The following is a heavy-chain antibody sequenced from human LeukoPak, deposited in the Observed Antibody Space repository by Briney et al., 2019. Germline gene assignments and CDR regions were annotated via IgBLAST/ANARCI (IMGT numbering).Heavy chain of an antibody. V-gene: IGHV3-9*02. Sequence: GRSLRLSCEASGYTSDDYAMHWVRQAPGKGLEWVSAISWNSGSIGYADSVKGRFTISRDNGKNSLYLQMNSLRTEDTALYYCAKGHTYGLGESYLDFWGQGTLVSVSS. J-gene: IGHJ4*02. CDR1: GYTSDDYA. CDR3: AKGHTYGLGESYLDF. CDR2: ISWNSGSI. D-gene: IGHD5-18*01.